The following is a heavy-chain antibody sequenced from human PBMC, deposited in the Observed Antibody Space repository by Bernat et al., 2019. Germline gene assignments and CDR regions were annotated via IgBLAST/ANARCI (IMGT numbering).Heavy chain of an antibody. CDR2: ISISGKHI. CDR3: VGKPLNWKDSLDY. J-gene: IGHJ4*02. CDR1: GFTFSSYN. V-gene: IGHV3-21*02. D-gene: IGHD1-20*01. Sequence: EVQLVESGGGLVKPGGSLRLSCAASGFTFSSYNMNWVRQAPGKGLEWVSSISISGKHIFYGDSVKGRFAISRDNAKNSLYLQMNSLRAEDTAVYYCVGKPLNWKDSLDYWGQGTLVTVSS.